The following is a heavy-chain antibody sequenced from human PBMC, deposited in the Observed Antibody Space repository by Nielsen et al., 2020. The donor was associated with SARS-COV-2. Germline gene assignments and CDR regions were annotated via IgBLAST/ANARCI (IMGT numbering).Heavy chain of an antibody. Sequence: SETLSLTCAVYGGSFSGYYWSWIRQPPGKGLEWIGEINHSGSTNYNPSLKSRVTISVDKSKNQFSLKLSSVTAADTAVYYCARAPGWTANFDYWGQGTLVTVSS. CDR3: ARAPGWTANFDY. D-gene: IGHD2-15*01. CDR2: INHSGST. J-gene: IGHJ4*02. CDR1: GGSFSGYY. V-gene: IGHV4-34*01.